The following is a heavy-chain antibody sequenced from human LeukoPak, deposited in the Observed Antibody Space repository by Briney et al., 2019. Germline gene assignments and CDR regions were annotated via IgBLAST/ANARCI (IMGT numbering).Heavy chain of an antibody. D-gene: IGHD2-2*01. J-gene: IGHJ4*02. CDR1: GYNFGSYW. CDR2: IYPGDSDI. V-gene: IGHV5-51*01. CDR3: ARGDCSSKTCYLIDY. Sequence: GESLKISCKSSGYNFGSYWIGWVRQMPGKGLEWMGTIYPGDSDINYSPPFQGQVIISADKSTCTAYLQWSSLRASDTAMYYCARGDCSSKTCYLIDYWGQGTLVIVPS.